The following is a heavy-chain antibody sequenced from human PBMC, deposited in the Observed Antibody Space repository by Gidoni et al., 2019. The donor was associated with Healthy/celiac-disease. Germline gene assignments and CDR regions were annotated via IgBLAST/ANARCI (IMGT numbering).Heavy chain of an antibody. Sequence: EVQLLESGGGLVQPGGSLRLSCAASGFTFSSYALSWVRQSPGKGLVCVAAISCIGGSTYYADSVKRRFTSSRDNSKNTLYLQMNSLRDEDTAVDYCAKGFLEWLLYYFDYWGQGTLVTVSS. CDR3: AKGFLEWLLYYFDY. CDR2: ISCIGGST. D-gene: IGHD3-3*01. J-gene: IGHJ4*02. V-gene: IGHV3-23*01. CDR1: GFTFSSYA.